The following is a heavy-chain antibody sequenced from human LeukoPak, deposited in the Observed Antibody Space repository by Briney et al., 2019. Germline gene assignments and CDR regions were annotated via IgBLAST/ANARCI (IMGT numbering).Heavy chain of an antibody. D-gene: IGHD5-18*01. CDR3: ARGGYAVDY. J-gene: IGHJ4*02. CDR1: GGSLRGYY. CDR2: INHSGST. Sequence: SETLSLTCAVFGGSLRGYYWSWIRRPPGKGLEWLGEINHSGSTNYNPSLKSRVTISVDTSKKQFSLKLSSVTAADTAVYYGARGGYAVDYWGQGTLVTVSS. V-gene: IGHV4-34*01.